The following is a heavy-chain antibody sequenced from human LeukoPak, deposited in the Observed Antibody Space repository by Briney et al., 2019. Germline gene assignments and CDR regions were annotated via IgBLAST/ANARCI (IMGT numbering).Heavy chain of an antibody. Sequence: ASVKVSCKASGYTFTGYYMHWVRQAPGQGLEWMGWIDPNSGGTKYAQKFQGRVTMTRDTSISTAYMELSRLRSDDTAVYHCARPGDDFWSGYVIWGQGTLVTVSS. CDR2: IDPNSGGT. V-gene: IGHV1-2*02. J-gene: IGHJ4*02. CDR1: GYTFTGYY. CDR3: ARPGDDFWSGYVI. D-gene: IGHD3-3*01.